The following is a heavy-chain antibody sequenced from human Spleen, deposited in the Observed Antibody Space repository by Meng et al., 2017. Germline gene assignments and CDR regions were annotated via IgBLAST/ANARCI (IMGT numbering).Heavy chain of an antibody. CDR1: GGSIISNNW. J-gene: IGHJ5*02. Sequence: QVQLQESGPGLVKPSGTLSLTCAVSGGSIISNNWWSWVRQSPGKGLEWIGEIYHSGSTIYNPSLKRRVTISVDKSQNQISLKLTSVTAADTAVYYCARISAATVMGWFDPWGQGILVTVSS. CDR3: ARISAATVMGWFDP. CDR2: IYHSGST. V-gene: IGHV4-4*02. D-gene: IGHD6-13*01.